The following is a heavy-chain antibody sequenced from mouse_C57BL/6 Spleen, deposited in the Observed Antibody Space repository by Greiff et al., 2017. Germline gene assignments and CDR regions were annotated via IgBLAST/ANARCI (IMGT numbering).Heavy chain of an antibody. CDR1: GYTFTDYN. V-gene: IGHV1-18*01. CDR2: INPNNGGT. CDR3: AVYYDFRRFAY. D-gene: IGHD2-4*01. J-gene: IGHJ3*01. Sequence: EVHLVESGPELVKPGASVQIPCKVSGYTFTDYNMDWVKQSHGKSLEWIGDINPNNGGTIYNQKFKVKATLTVAKSSSTAYMELRSLTSEDTAVYYCAVYYDFRRFAYWGQGTLVTVSA.